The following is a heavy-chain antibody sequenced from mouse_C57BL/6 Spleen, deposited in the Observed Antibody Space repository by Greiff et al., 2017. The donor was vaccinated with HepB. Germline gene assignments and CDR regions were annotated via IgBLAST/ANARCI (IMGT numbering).Heavy chain of an antibody. CDR1: GYSITSGYY. J-gene: IGHJ3*01. Sequence: EVQVVESGPGLVKPSQSLSLTCSVTGYSITSGYYWNWIRQFPGNKLEWMGYISYDGSNNYNPSLKNRISITRDTSKNQFFLKLNSVTTEDTATYYCARKGYGSSPEFAYWGQGTLVTVSA. D-gene: IGHD1-1*01. V-gene: IGHV3-6*01. CDR3: ARKGYGSSPEFAY. CDR2: ISYDGSN.